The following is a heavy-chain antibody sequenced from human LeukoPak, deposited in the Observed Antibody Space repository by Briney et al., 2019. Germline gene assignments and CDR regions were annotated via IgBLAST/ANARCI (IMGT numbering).Heavy chain of an antibody. Sequence: SETLSLTCTVSGGSISSYYWSWIRQPPGKGLEWIGYIYFTGSANYNPSLKSRVTMSVDTSNNQFSLKLSSVTAADTAVYYCARRYCTDGVCYLVSWGQGTLVTVSS. D-gene: IGHD2-8*01. CDR1: GGSISSYY. CDR3: ARRYCTDGVCYLVS. V-gene: IGHV4-59*12. CDR2: IYFTGSA. J-gene: IGHJ5*02.